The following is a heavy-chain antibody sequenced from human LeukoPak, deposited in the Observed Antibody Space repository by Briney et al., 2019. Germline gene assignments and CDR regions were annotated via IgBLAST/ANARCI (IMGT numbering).Heavy chain of an antibody. CDR2: IKQEGSEK. CDR3: AREPTPFGSGSYPPTGGGYYYMDV. V-gene: IGHV3-7*01. CDR1: GFTFSSSW. J-gene: IGHJ6*03. Sequence: GGSLRLSCAASGFTFSSSWMTWVRQAPEKGLEWVANIKQEGSEKYYVDSVKGRFTISRDSAKNSVYLQMNSLRTDDTAVYYCAREPTPFGSGSYPPTGGGYYYMDVWGKGTTVTISS. D-gene: IGHD3-10*01.